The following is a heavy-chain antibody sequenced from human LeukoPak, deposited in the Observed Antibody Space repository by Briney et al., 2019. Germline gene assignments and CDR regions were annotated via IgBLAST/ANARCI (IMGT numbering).Heavy chain of an antibody. V-gene: IGHV4-59*12. CDR1: GGSISDYH. CDR3: ARRAVGGSYYYYMDV. J-gene: IGHJ6*03. Sequence: SETLSLTCTVSGGSISDYHWNWIRQPPGKGLEWIGYIYYSGTTNYNPSLKSRVAISVDTSKNQFSLKLSSVTAADTAVYYCARRAVGGSYYYYMDVWGKGTTVTVSS. CDR2: IYYSGTT. D-gene: IGHD3-10*01.